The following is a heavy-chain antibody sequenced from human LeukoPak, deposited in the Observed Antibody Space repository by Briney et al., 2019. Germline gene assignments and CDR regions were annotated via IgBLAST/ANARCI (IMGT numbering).Heavy chain of an antibody. V-gene: IGHV3-23*01. J-gene: IGHJ4*02. Sequence: PGGSLRLSCAASEFTFSSYALTWVRQAPGKGLKWVSTISGSGASTYYADSVKGRFTISRDDSRNTLYLQMNSLRGDDTAVYYCAKDVGKWESLHFFDYWGQGTLVTVSS. CDR2: ISGSGAST. D-gene: IGHD1-26*01. CDR3: AKDVGKWESLHFFDY. CDR1: EFTFSSYA.